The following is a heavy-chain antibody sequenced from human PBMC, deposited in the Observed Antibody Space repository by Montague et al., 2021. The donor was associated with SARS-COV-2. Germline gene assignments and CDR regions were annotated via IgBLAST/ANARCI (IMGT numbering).Heavy chain of an antibody. J-gene: IGHJ3*02. V-gene: IGHV3-30-3*01. CDR3: ARAAQKQYVLLWFGELLHDAFDI. D-gene: IGHD3-10*01. CDR2: ISYDGCNK. Sequence: SLRLSCAASGFTFSSYAMHWVRQAPGKGLEWVAVISYDGCNKYYADSVKGRFTISRDNSKNTLYLQMNSLRAEDTAVYYCARAAQKQYVLLWFGELLHDAFDIWGQGTMVTVSS. CDR1: GFTFSSYA.